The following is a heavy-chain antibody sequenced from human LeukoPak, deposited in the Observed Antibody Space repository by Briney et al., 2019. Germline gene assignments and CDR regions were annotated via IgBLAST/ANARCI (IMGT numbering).Heavy chain of an antibody. V-gene: IGHV3-23*01. CDR3: AKAPVTSCRGAYCYPFDY. D-gene: IGHD2-21*01. CDR1: GFSLSSYA. J-gene: IGHJ4*02. CDR2: ISSTDAGT. Sequence: GGSLRLSCAASGFSLSSYAMSWVGQAPGKGLEWVSAISSTDAGTYHADSVRGRFTISRDSSKNTLYLQMNSLRAEDAAVYYCAKAPVTSCRGAYCYPFDYWGQGTLVTVSS.